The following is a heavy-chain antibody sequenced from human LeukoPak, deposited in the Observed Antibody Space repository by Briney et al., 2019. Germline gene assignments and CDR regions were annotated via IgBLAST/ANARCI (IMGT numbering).Heavy chain of an antibody. CDR2: ISSTGGTT. CDR3: ARDPLTYYYDSSGPYDY. Sequence: GGSLRLSCAASGITFSSYGMSWVRQAPGKGLEWVSSISSTGGTTYYADSVKGRFTISRDNAKNSLYLQMNSLRAGDTAVYYCARDPLTYYYDSSGPYDYWGQGTLVTVSS. D-gene: IGHD3-22*01. V-gene: IGHV3-23*01. CDR1: GITFSSYG. J-gene: IGHJ4*02.